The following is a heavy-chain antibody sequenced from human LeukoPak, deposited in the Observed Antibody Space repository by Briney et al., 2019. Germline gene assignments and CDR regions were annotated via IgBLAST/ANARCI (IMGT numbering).Heavy chain of an antibody. Sequence: SETLSLTCTVSGVSISSYYWSWIRQPPGKGLEWIGYIYYSGSTNYNPSLKSRVTISVDTSKNQFSLKLSSVTAADTAVYYCARDHNYDFWSGYYPYYYGMDVWGQGTTVTVSS. D-gene: IGHD3-3*01. J-gene: IGHJ6*02. CDR1: GVSISSYY. CDR2: IYYSGST. V-gene: IGHV4-59*01. CDR3: ARDHNYDFWSGYYPYYYGMDV.